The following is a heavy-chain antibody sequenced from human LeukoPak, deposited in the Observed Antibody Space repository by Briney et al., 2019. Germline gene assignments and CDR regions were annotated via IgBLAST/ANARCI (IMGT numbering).Heavy chain of an antibody. J-gene: IGHJ6*03. CDR2: IYYSGST. Sequence: SETLSLTCTVSGGSISSGDYYWSWIRQPPGKGLEWIGYIYYSGSTYYNPSLKSRVTISVDTSKNQFSLKLSSVTAADTAVYYCARDGHTSNPKDYYYYYMDVWGKGTTVTVSS. D-gene: IGHD1-14*01. V-gene: IGHV4-30-4*08. CDR3: ARDGHTSNPKDYYYYYMDV. CDR1: GGSISSGDYY.